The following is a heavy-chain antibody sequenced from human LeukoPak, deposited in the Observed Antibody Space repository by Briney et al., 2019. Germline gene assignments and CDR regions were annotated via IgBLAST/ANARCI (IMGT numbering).Heavy chain of an antibody. CDR1: GYTFTGYY. J-gene: IGHJ6*02. CDR3: ARDRFSMATYLSYYYGMDV. V-gene: IGHV1-2*02. CDR2: INPNSGGT. D-gene: IGHD5-24*01. Sequence: ASVKVSCKASGYTFTGYYMHWVRQAPGRGLEWMGWINPNSGGTNYAQKFQGRVTMTRDTSISTAYMELSRLRSDDTAVYYCARDRFSMATYLSYYYGMDVWGQGTTVTVSS.